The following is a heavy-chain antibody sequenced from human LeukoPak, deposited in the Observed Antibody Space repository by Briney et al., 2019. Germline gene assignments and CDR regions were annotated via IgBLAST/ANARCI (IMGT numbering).Heavy chain of an antibody. CDR2: IYHSGST. V-gene: IGHV4-39*01. J-gene: IGHJ6*03. D-gene: IGHD6-13*01. Sequence: SETLSLTCTVSGGSISSSTYYWGGIRQPPGKGLERIGSIYHSGSTYYNPSVKSRVTISADTSKNQFALKLRSVTAADTAVYYCARRGQQLVDYYYYYYMDVWGKGTTVTVSS. CDR3: ARRGQQLVDYYYYYYMDV. CDR1: GGSISSSTYY.